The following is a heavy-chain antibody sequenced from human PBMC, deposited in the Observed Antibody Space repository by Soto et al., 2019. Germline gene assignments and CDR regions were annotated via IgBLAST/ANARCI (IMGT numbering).Heavy chain of an antibody. Sequence: SETLSLTCTVSGGSISTYYWNWIRQPAGKRLEWLGRIYTSGYTKYNPSPKSRVTMSLDTSKRQFSLKLSSVTAADTAVYYCARETVAGTDNWFDPWGQGILVTVSS. CDR1: GGSISTYY. CDR2: IYTSGYT. D-gene: IGHD6-19*01. J-gene: IGHJ5*02. CDR3: ARETVAGTDNWFDP. V-gene: IGHV4-4*07.